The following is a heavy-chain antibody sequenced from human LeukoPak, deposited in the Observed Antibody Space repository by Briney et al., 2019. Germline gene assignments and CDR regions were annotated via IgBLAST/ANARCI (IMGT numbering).Heavy chain of an antibody. CDR3: ARDRAGFADYYYYYMDV. CDR2: IYTSGST. CDR1: GGSISSYY. J-gene: IGHJ6*03. V-gene: IGHV4-4*07. D-gene: IGHD3-10*01. Sequence: PSETLSLTCTVSGGSISSYYWSWIRQPAGKGLEWIGRIYTSGSTNYNPSLKSRVTMSVDTSKDQFSLKLSSVTAADTAVYYCARDRAGFADYYYYYMDVWGKGTTVTVSS.